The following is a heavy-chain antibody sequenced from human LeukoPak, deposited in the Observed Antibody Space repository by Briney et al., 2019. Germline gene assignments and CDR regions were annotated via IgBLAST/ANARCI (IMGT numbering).Heavy chain of an antibody. CDR2: IYSGGST. CDR1: GFTVSSNY. V-gene: IGHV3-66*01. J-gene: IGHJ4*02. CDR3: ARAYSSGWYGDY. Sequence: PGGSLRLSCAASGFTVSSNYISWVRQAPGKGLEWVSVIYSGGSTYYADSVKGRFTISRDNSKNTLYLQMNSLRAEDTAVYYCARAYSSGWYGDYWGQGTLVTVSS. D-gene: IGHD6-19*01.